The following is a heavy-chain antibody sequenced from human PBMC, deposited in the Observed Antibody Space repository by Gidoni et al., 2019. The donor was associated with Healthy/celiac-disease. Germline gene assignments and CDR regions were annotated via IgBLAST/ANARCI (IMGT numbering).Heavy chain of an antibody. D-gene: IGHD3-10*01. CDR2: IYYSGST. J-gene: IGHJ5*02. CDR1: GGSISSGSYY. Sequence: QVQLQESGPGLVKPSQTLSLTCTVSGGSISSGSYYWSWIRQHPGKGLEWIGYIYYSGSTYYNPSLKSRVTISVDTSKNQFSLKLSSVTAADTAVYYCARALWFGELLPNWFDPWGQGTLVTVSS. V-gene: IGHV4-31*03. CDR3: ARALWFGELLPNWFDP.